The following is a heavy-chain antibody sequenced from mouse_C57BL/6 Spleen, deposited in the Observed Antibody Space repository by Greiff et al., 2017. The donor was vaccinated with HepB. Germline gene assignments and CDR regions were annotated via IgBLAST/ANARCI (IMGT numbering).Heavy chain of an antibody. J-gene: IGHJ2*01. V-gene: IGHV14-3*01. CDR3: ARDRPTLYYFDY. D-gene: IGHD1-1*01. CDR2: IDPANGTI. Sequence: VQLKQSVAELVRTGASVKLSCTASGFNIKNTYMHWVKQRPEQGLEWIGRIDPANGTIKYAPKFQGKATITADTSSNPPSLQLSSLTSADTAIYFCARDRPTLYYFDYWGQGTTLTVAS. CDR1: GFNIKNTY.